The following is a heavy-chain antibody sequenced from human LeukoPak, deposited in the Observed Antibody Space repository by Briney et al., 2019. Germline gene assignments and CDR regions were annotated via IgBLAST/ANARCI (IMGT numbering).Heavy chain of an antibody. Sequence: GGSLRLSCAASGFTFSSYAMHWVRQAPGKGLEWLAVISYDGTNKYYADSVKGRFTISRDNSKNTPYLQMNSLRDEDTAVYYCARDQGSLPVWFYYYMDVWGSGTTVTVSS. CDR1: GFTFSSYA. V-gene: IGHV3-30*07. CDR2: ISYDGTNK. CDR3: ARDQGSLPVWFYYYMDV. D-gene: IGHD3-16*01. J-gene: IGHJ6*03.